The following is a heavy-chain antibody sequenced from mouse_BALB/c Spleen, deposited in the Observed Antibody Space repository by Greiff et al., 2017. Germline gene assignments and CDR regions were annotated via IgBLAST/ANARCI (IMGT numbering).Heavy chain of an antibody. D-gene: IGHD2-10*02. J-gene: IGHJ3*01. V-gene: IGHV3-8*02. CDR2: ISYSGST. CDR1: GDSITSGY. Sequence: EVKLQESGPSLVKPSQTLSLTCSVTGDSITSGYWNWIRKFPGNKLEYMGYISYSGSTYYNPSLKSRISITRDTSKNQYYLQLNSVTTEDTATYYCARREYGNYQFAYWGQGTLVTVSA. CDR3: ARREYGNYQFAY.